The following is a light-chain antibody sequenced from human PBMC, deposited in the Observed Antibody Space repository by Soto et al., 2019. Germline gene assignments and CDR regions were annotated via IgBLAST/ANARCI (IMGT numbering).Light chain of an antibody. CDR1: SSDVGVSNY. V-gene: IGLV2-14*03. CDR3: SSYTSSDTLV. CDR2: DVS. Sequence: QSALTQPASVSGSPGQSITISCTGTSSDVGVSNYVSWYQQHPGKAPKLMIYDVSNRPSGVSNRFSGSKSGNTASLTISGLRAEDEADYYCSSYTSSDTLVFGGGTQLTVL. J-gene: IGLJ2*01.